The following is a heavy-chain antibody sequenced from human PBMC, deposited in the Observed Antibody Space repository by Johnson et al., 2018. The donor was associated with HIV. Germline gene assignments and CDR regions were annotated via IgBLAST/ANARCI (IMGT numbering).Heavy chain of an antibody. CDR3: AKDSITMELGALDI. CDR2: IYSGGST. CDR1: GFTVSSNY. V-gene: IGHV3-66*02. Sequence: VQLVESGGGLVQPGGSLRLSCAASGFTVSSNYMSWVRQAPGKGLEWVSVIYSGGSTYYADSVKGRFTISRDNSKNTLYLQMSRLRAEDTAVYYCAKDSITMELGALDIWGQGTMVTVSS. J-gene: IGHJ3*02. D-gene: IGHD3-10*01.